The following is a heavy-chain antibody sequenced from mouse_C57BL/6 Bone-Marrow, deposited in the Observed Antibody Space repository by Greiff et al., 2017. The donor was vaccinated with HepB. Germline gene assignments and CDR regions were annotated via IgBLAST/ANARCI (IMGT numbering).Heavy chain of an antibody. D-gene: IGHD3-3*01. CDR2: INPNNGGT. V-gene: IGHV1-26*01. J-gene: IGHJ1*03. Sequence: VQLQQSGPELVKPGASVKISCKASGYTFTDYYMNWVKRSHGKSLEWIGDINPNNGGTSYNQKFKGKATLTVDKSSSTAYMELRSLTSEDSAVYYSARRAWYFDVWGTGTTVTVSS. CDR3: ARRAWYFDV. CDR1: GYTFTDYY.